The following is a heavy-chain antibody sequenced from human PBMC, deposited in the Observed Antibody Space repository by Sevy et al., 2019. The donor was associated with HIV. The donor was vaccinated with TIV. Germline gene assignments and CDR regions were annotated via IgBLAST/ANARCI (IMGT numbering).Heavy chain of an antibody. J-gene: IGHJ6*02. CDR1: GGTFSGYY. CDR2: INHSGST. V-gene: IGHV4-34*01. Sequence: SETLSLTCAVYGGTFSGYYWSWIRQPPGKGLEWIGEINHSGSTNYNPSLKSRVTISVDTSKNQFSLKLSSVTAADTAVYYCARGKRFLEWYDWWNYYYYYGMDVWGQWTTVTVSS. D-gene: IGHD3-3*01. CDR3: ARGKRFLEWYDWWNYYYYYGMDV.